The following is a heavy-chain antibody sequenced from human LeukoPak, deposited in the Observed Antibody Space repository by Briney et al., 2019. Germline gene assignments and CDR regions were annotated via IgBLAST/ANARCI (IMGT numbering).Heavy chain of an antibody. CDR3: AGDRYYYDSSGYYLSY. D-gene: IGHD3-22*01. CDR2: INHSGST. Sequence: SETLSLTCTVSGGSLSSSNYYWSWIRQPPGKGLEWIGEINHSGSTNYNPSLKSRVTISVDTSKNQFSLKLSSVTAADTAVYYCAGDRYYYDSSGYYLSYWGQGTLVTVSS. V-gene: IGHV4-39*07. CDR1: GGSLSSSNYY. J-gene: IGHJ4*02.